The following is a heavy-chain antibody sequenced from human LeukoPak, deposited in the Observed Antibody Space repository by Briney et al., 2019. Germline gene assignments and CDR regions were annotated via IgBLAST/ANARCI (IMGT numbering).Heavy chain of an antibody. J-gene: IGHJ6*02. CDR3: ARLSSNPGRYYGMDV. CDR2: IYSGGST. CDR1: GFTVSSNY. D-gene: IGHD3-10*01. V-gene: IGHV3-66*01. Sequence: PGGSLRLSCAASGFTVSSNYMSWVRQAPGKGLEWVSVIYSGGSTYYADSVKGRFTISRDNSKNTLYLQMNSLRAEDTAVYYCARLSSNPGRYYGMDVWGQGTTVTVSS.